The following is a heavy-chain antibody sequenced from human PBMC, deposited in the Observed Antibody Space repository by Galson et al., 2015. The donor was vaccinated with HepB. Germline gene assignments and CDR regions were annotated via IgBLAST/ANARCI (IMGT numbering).Heavy chain of an antibody. CDR3: ARDQGGFGESWFDP. CDR1: GFTFSSYS. CDR2: LSSSSSTI. J-gene: IGHJ5*02. D-gene: IGHD3-10*01. V-gene: IGHV3-48*04. Sequence: SLRLSCAASGFTFSSYSMNWVRQAPGKGLEWVSYLSSSSSTIYYADSVKGRFTISRDNAKNSLYLQMNSLRAEDTAVYYCARDQGGFGESWFDPWGQGTLVTVSS.